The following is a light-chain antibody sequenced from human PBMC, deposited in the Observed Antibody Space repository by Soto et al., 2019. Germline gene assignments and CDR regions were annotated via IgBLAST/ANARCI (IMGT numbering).Light chain of an antibody. CDR1: QIVSSTY. CDR3: QQYDVTPPNT. Sequence: EIVLTQSPGTLSLSPGERATLSCRASQIVSSTYVAWFQQKPGQAPRLLIYGASTRATGIPDRFSGSGSGTDFTLTISGLEPEDFAFYYCQQYDVTPPNTFGGGTKVDIK. V-gene: IGKV3-20*01. CDR2: GAS. J-gene: IGKJ4*01.